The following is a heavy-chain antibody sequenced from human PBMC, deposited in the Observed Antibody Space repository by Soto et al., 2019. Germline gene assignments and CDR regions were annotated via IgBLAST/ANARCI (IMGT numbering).Heavy chain of an antibody. J-gene: IGHJ4*02. V-gene: IGHV1-18*04. CDR2: ISTYNTNI. D-gene: IGHD4-17*01. Sequence: ASVKVSCKASGERFNTYGISWVRQAPGQGLEWMGWISTYNTNINYAPKLQGRLLLTTDTSTTTVHMELRSLRPDDTAVYYCARWAGQVRDYGGPFDYWGQGTLVTVSS. CDR1: GERFNTYG. CDR3: ARWAGQVRDYGGPFDY.